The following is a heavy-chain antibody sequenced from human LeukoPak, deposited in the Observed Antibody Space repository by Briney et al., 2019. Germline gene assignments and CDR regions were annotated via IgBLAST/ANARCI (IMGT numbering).Heavy chain of an antibody. V-gene: IGHV3-11*06. CDR1: GFTSSAYW. CDR2: ISSTSTYT. Sequence: GGSLRLSCAASGFTSSAYWMSWVRQAPGKGLEWVSYISSTSTYTNYADSVKGRFTISRDNANNSLYLQMNSLRAEDTAIYYCARGGTGAFDYWGQGTLVTVSS. D-gene: IGHD2-8*02. J-gene: IGHJ4*02. CDR3: ARGGTGAFDY.